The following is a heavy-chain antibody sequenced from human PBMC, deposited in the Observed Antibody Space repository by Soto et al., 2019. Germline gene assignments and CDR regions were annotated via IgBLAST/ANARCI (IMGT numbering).Heavy chain of an antibody. V-gene: IGHV3-23*01. CDR3: AKVRIAVAGSDAFDI. D-gene: IGHD6-19*01. CDR2: FIFIVVSP. CDR1: GFTFSSYA. J-gene: IGHJ3*02. Sequence: PGGSLRLSCAASGFTFSSYAMSWVRQAPGKGLEWVSAFIFIVVSPYYAASVKGRFTISRDISKNTLFLQMNSLIAEDTAVYYCAKVRIAVAGSDAFDIWGQGTMVTVSS.